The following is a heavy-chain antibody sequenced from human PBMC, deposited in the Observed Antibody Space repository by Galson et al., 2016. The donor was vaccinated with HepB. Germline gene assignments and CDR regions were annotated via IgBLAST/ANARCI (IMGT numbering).Heavy chain of an antibody. CDR1: GFTFSEHY. CDR2: ARNKPKSYST. D-gene: IGHD3-22*01. J-gene: IGHJ3*02. Sequence: LRLSCAASGFTFSEHYMEWVRQAAGKGLEWVGRARNKPKSYSTAYAASVKGRFTISRDDSKNSLYLQMSSLKTEDTAVYYCVSPFRDSGGYVWDFNIWGHGTMVTVSS. V-gene: IGHV3-72*01. CDR3: VSPFRDSGGYVWDFNI.